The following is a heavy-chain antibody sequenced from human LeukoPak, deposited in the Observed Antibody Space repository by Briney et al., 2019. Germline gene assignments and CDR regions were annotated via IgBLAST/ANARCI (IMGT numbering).Heavy chain of an antibody. V-gene: IGHV1-18*01. CDR2: ISAYNGNT. D-gene: IGHD3-9*01. CDR3: ARSYDILTGYLSFDY. Sequence: ASVKVSCKTSGYNFTSYGISWVRQAPGQGLEWMGWISAYNGNTNYAQKLQGRVTMTTDTSTSTAYMELRSLRSDDTAVYYCARSYDILTGYLSFDYWGQGTLVTVSS. CDR1: GYNFTSYG. J-gene: IGHJ4*02.